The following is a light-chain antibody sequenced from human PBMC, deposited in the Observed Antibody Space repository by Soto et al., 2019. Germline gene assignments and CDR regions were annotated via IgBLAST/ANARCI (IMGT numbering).Light chain of an antibody. CDR1: QSVSSN. Sequence: ELVMTQSPAALSVSPGERATLSCRASQSVSSNLAWYQQKPGQAPRLLIYGASTRATGIPARFSGSGSGTEFTLTISSLQSEDFAVYYCQQYNNWPPGLTFGQGTKVDIK. J-gene: IGKJ1*01. V-gene: IGKV3-15*01. CDR2: GAS. CDR3: QQYNNWPPGLT.